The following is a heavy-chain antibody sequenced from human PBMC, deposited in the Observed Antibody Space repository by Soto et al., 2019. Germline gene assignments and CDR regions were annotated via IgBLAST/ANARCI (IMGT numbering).Heavy chain of an antibody. CDR1: GGSISSSSYY. CDR3: ARIASIVGATTGDWFDP. J-gene: IGHJ5*02. D-gene: IGHD1-26*01. Sequence: QLQLQESGPGLVKPSETLSLTCTVSGGSISSSSYYWGWIRQPPGKGLEWIGSIYYSGSTYYNPSLKSRVTISVDKSKNQFSLKLSSVTAADTAVYYCARIASIVGATTGDWFDPWGQGTLVTVSS. V-gene: IGHV4-39*01. CDR2: IYYSGST.